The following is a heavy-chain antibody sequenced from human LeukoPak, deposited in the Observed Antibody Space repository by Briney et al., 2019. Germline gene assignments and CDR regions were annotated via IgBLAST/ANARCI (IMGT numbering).Heavy chain of an antibody. J-gene: IGHJ4*02. CDR1: GGSISSSIHY. D-gene: IGHD5-12*01. CDR2: IYYSGST. CDR3: ARVAGLIVATISWFDY. V-gene: IGHV4-39*07. Sequence: SETLSLTCTVSGGSISSSIHYWGWIRQPPGKGLEWIGSIYYSGSTYYNPSLKSRVTISVDTSKSQLSLKLSSVTAADTAVYYCARVAGLIVATISWFDYWGQGTLVTVSS.